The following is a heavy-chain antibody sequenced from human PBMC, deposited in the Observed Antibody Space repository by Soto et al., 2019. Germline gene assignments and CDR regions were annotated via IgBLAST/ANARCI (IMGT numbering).Heavy chain of an antibody. J-gene: IGHJ4*02. V-gene: IGHV4-34*01. CDR2: IRDSGST. CDR3: ARGEAYNNYPAR. CDR1: GGSFNDYY. Sequence: QVQLQQWGAGLLRPSETLSLTCAVSGGSFNDYYWIWIRQPPGKGLEWLGDIRDSGSTNYNPSLKSRVTISVDTSRKQFSLKLTSVTAADTAVYYCARGEAYNNYPARWGQGTLVTVSS. D-gene: IGHD4-4*01.